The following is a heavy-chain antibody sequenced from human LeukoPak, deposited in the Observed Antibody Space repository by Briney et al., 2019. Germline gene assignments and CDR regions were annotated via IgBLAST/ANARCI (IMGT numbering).Heavy chain of an antibody. CDR3: ARDLSRDYRNWFDP. Sequence: ASVKVSCKASGXTXXXXXXHXXXXXXGXGXXWXXXXNPNSXGTNYAQKFQGRVTMTRDTSISTAYMELSRLRSDDTAVYYCARDLSRDYRNWFDPWGQGTLVTISS. J-gene: IGHJ5*02. CDR1: GXTXXXXX. D-gene: IGHD4-17*01. CDR2: XNPNSXGT. V-gene: IGHV1-2*02.